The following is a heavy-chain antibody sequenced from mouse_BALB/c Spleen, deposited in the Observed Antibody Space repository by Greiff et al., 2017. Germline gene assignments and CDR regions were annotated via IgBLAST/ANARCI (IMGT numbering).Heavy chain of an antibody. D-gene: IGHD1-1*01. CDR1: GYSITSDYA. CDR3: AREEYGSSPWFAY. CDR2: ISYSGST. Sequence: ESGPGLVKPSQSLSLTCTVTGYSITSDYAWNWIRQFPGNKLEWMGYISYSGSTSYNPSLKSRISITRDTSKNQFFLQLNSVTTEDTATYYCAREEYGSSPWFAYWGQGTLVTVSA. V-gene: IGHV3-2*02. J-gene: IGHJ3*01.